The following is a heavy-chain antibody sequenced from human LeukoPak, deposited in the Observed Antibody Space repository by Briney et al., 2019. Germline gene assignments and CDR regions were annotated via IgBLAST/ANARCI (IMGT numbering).Heavy chain of an antibody. CDR1: AGSISSSNW. V-gene: IGHV4-4*02. D-gene: IGHD4-17*01. CDR2: IYHSGST. J-gene: IGHJ4*02. Sequence: SETLSLTCAVSAGSISSSNWWRWVRQPPGKGLEWIGEIYHSGSTNYNPSLKSRVTISVDKSKNQFSLKLSSVTAADTAVYYCARAGADYGDYAFDYWGQGTLVTVSS. CDR3: ARAGADYGDYAFDY.